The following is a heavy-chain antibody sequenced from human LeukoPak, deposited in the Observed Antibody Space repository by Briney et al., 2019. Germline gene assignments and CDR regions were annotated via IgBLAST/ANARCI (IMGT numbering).Heavy chain of an antibody. Sequence: GESLKISFKGSGYRFTSYWIGWVRPMPGKGREWMGIIYPGDSDTRYSPSFQGQVTISADKSISTAYLQWSSLKASDTAMYYCARHLGDNYGDYHYYYYGMDVWGQGTTVTVSS. CDR3: ARHLGDNYGDYHYYYYGMDV. D-gene: IGHD4-17*01. CDR1: GYRFTSYW. V-gene: IGHV5-51*01. J-gene: IGHJ6*02. CDR2: IYPGDSDT.